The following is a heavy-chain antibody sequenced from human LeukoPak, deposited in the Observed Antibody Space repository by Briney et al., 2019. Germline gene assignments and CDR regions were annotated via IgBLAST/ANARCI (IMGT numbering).Heavy chain of an antibody. CDR1: GFTFSSYA. J-gene: IGHJ6*02. CDR3: ARDGQWLEDYYYGMDV. V-gene: IGHV3-30-3*01. D-gene: IGHD6-19*01. Sequence: PGGSLRLSCAASGFTFSSYAMHWVRQAPGKGLEWVAVISYDGSNKYYADSVKGRFTISRDNSKNTLYLQMNSLRAEDTAVYYCARDGQWLEDYYYGMDVWGQGTTVTVSS. CDR2: ISYDGSNK.